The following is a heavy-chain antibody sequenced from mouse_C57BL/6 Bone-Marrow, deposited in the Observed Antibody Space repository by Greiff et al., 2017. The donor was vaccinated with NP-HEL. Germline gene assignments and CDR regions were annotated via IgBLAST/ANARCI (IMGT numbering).Heavy chain of an antibody. CDR3: AREDDYEAWFAY. CDR2: IYPGSGNT. D-gene: IGHD2-4*01. J-gene: IGHJ3*01. CDR1: GYTFTDYY. Sequence: VQLQESGAELVRPGASVKLSCKASGYTFTDYYINWVKQRPGQGLEWIARIYPGSGNTYYNEKFKGKATLTAEKSSSTAYMQLSSLTSEDSAVYFGAREDDYEAWFAYWGQGTLVTVSA. V-gene: IGHV1-76*01.